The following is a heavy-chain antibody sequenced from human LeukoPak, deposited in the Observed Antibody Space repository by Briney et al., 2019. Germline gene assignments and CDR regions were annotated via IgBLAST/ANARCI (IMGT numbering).Heavy chain of an antibody. V-gene: IGHV4-4*07. Sequence: SETLSLTCTVSGASIGNYYWSWIRQPAGKGLEWIGRTHTSGSANYNPSLKSRITMSVDTSKNQFSLRLTSVTAADTAVYYCARGRWKTGMDSPYYFDFWGQGTLVTVSS. CDR1: GASIGNYY. J-gene: IGHJ4*02. D-gene: IGHD2-2*03. CDR2: THTSGSA. CDR3: ARGRWKTGMDSPYYFDF.